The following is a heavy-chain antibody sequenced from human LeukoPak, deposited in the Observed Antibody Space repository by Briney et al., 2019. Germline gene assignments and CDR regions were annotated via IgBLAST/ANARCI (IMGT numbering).Heavy chain of an antibody. CDR1: GYTFTSYG. CDR2: ISGYNGNT. J-gene: IGHJ4*02. D-gene: IGHD3-22*01. CDR3: ARGGYYDSSGYYNPHFDY. Sequence: ASVKVSCKASGYTFTSYGISWVRQAPGQGLEWMGWISGYNGNTNYAQRLQGRVTMTTDTSTTTAYMELRSLRSDDTAVYYCARGGYYDSSGYYNPHFDYWGQGTLVTVSS. V-gene: IGHV1-18*04.